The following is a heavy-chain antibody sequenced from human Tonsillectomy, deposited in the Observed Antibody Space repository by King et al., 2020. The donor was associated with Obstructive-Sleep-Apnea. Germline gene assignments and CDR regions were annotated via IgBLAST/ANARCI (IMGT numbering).Heavy chain of an antibody. V-gene: IGHV3-23*04. Sequence: VQLVESGGGLVQPGGSLRLSCAASGFTFSSYAMSWVRQAPGKGLEGVSAISGSCGSTYYADSVKGRFTIFRDNSKNPLYLQMNSLGAEETAVDYCASAPCGGSCHRSLSYYYYGMDVWGQGTTVTVSS. D-gene: IGHD2-15*01. CDR2: ISGSCGST. CDR1: GFTFSSYA. CDR3: ASAPCGGSCHRSLSYYYYGMDV. J-gene: IGHJ6*02.